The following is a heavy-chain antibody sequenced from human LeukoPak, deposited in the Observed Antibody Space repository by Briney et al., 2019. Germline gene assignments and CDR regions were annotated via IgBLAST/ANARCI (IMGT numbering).Heavy chain of an antibody. CDR1: GGSISSSSYY. CDR2: IYYSGST. V-gene: IGHV4-39*01. D-gene: IGHD3-22*01. J-gene: IGHJ3*02. Sequence: SETLSLTCTGSGGSISSSSYYWGWIRQPPGKGLEWIGTIYYSGSTYYNPPLKSRVTISVDTSKNQFSLKLSSVTAADTAVYYCASRLPRDDDSGLDAFDIWGQGTMVTVSS. CDR3: ASRLPRDDDSGLDAFDI.